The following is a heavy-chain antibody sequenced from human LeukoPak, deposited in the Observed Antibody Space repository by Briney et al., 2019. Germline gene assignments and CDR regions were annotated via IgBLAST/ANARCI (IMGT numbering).Heavy chain of an antibody. D-gene: IGHD2-21*02. CDR3: ARVSRTLAYCGGDCYSMAFDI. CDR2: IYYSGST. CDR1: GGSISSSSYY. J-gene: IGHJ3*02. Sequence: TSETLSLTCTVSGGSISSSSYYWGWIRQPPGKGLEWIGSIYYSGSTNYNPSLKSRVTISVDTSKNQFSLKLSSVTAADTAVYYCARVSRTLAYCGGDCYSMAFDIWGQGTMVTVSS. V-gene: IGHV4-39*07.